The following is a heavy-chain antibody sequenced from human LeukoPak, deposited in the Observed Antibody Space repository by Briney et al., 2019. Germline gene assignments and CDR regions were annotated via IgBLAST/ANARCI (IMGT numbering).Heavy chain of an antibody. D-gene: IGHD3-10*01. J-gene: IGHJ3*02. CDR3: ARERMVRGVNLVAFDI. CDR2: IIPILGIA. CDR1: GGTFSSYA. V-gene: IGHV1-69*04. Sequence: ASVKVSCKASGGTFSSYAISWVRQAPGQGLEWMGRIIPILGIANYAQKFQGRVTITADKSTSTAYMELSSLRSEDTAVYYCARERMVRGVNLVAFDIWGRGTMVTVSS.